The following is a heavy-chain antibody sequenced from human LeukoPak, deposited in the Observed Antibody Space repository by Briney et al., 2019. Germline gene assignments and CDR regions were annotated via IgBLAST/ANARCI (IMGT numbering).Heavy chain of an antibody. CDR1: GYTLTELS. CDR3: ATDLGSHLTGYKHYYYYGMDV. V-gene: IGHV1-24*01. J-gene: IGHJ6*04. CDR2: FDPEDGET. Sequence: ASVRVSFKVSGYTLTELSMHWVRQAPGKGGEGRGGFDPEDGETIYAQKFQGRVTMTEDTSTDTAYMELRSLRSEDTAVYYCATDLGSHLTGYKHYYYYGMDVWGKGTTVTVSS. D-gene: IGHD3-9*01.